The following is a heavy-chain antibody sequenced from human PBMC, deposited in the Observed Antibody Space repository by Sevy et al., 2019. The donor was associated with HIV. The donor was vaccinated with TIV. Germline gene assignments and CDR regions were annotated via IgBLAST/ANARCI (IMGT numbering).Heavy chain of an antibody. J-gene: IGHJ4*02. CDR1: GYTLTKLS. CDR3: ATTKDYYDNSGDPFDY. V-gene: IGHV1-24*01. CDR2: FDPEDGET. D-gene: IGHD3-22*01. Sequence: ASVKVSCKVSGYTLTKLSMHWVRQAPGKGLEWMGSFDPEDGETIHAQRFRGRLSMTEDTSTETAYMELSSLSSEDTAVYYCATTKDYYDNSGDPFDYWGQGSLVTVSS.